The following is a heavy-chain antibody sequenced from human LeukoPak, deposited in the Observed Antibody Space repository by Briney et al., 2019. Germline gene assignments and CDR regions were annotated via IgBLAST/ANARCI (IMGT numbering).Heavy chain of an antibody. V-gene: IGHV3-23*01. CDR2: ISGSGGST. CDR1: GFTFSSYA. Sequence: PGGSLRLSCAASGFTFSSYAMSWVRQAPGKGLEWVSAISGSGGSTYYADSVKGRFTISRDNSKNTLYLQMNSLRVEDTAVYYCAKDLHRTSNVKIAAAGYDYWGQGTLVTVSS. CDR3: AKDLHRTSNVKIAAAGYDY. D-gene: IGHD6-13*01. J-gene: IGHJ4*02.